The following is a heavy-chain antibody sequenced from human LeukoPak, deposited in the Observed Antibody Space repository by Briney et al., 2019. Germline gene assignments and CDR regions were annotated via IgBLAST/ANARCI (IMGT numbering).Heavy chain of an antibody. D-gene: IGHD3-10*01. CDR3: ARDWGLTMVRGVIKYWFDP. CDR2: INPNSGGT. Sequence: ASVKVSCKASGYTFTDYYIHWVRQAPGQGLEWTGWINPNSGGTNYAQKFQGRVTMTRDTSISTAYMELSRLRSDDTAVYYCARDWGLTMVRGVIKYWFDPWGQGTLVTVSS. V-gene: IGHV1-2*02. CDR1: GYTFTDYY. J-gene: IGHJ5*02.